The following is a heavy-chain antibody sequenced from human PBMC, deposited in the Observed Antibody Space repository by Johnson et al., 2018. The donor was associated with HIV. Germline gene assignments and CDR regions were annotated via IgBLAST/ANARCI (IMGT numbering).Heavy chain of an antibody. V-gene: IGHV3-33*01. CDR1: GFTFSSYG. D-gene: IGHD6-6*01. J-gene: IGHJ3*02. Sequence: QVLLVESGGGVVQPGRSLRLSCEASGFTFSSYGMHWVRQAPGKGLEWVAVIWYDGSNKYYADSVKGRFTISSDNSKNTLYLQMNSLRAEDTAVYYCTTLEYSSSPGGYVGFDIWGQGKMVTVCS. CDR2: IWYDGSNK. CDR3: TTLEYSSSPGGYVGFDI.